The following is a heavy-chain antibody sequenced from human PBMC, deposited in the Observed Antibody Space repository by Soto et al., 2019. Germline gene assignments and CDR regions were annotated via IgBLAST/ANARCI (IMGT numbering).Heavy chain of an antibody. CDR2: IYYSGST. Sequence: SETLSLTCTVSGGSISSSSYYWGWIRQPPGKGLEWIGSIYYSGSTYYNPSLKSRVTISVDTSKNQFSLKLSSVTAADTAVYYCARQYSSSWYTRPPHFNPFDYWGQGTLVTVSS. V-gene: IGHV4-39*01. CDR1: GGSISSSSYY. J-gene: IGHJ4*02. CDR3: ARQYSSSWYTRPPHFNPFDY. D-gene: IGHD6-13*01.